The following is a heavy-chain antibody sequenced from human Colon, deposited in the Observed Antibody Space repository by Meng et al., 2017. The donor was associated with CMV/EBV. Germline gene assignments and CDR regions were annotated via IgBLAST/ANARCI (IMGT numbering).Heavy chain of an antibody. J-gene: IGHJ4*02. V-gene: IGHV4-39*07. CDR2: IYNSGST. CDR1: GDSISSTTTF. Sequence: SETLSLTCTVSGDSISSTTTFWAWFRQPPGKGLEWLASIYNSGSTYHNLSLKSRVTISLDTSKNQFSLKVNSVTAADTAVYYCARIPRITIFGVVIAYFDYWGQGTLVTVSS. CDR3: ARIPRITIFGVVIAYFDY. D-gene: IGHD3-3*01.